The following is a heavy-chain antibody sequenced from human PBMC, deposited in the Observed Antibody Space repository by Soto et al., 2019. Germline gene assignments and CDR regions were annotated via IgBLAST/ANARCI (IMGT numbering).Heavy chain of an antibody. V-gene: IGHV1-69*01. CDR2: IIPIFGTA. J-gene: IGHJ4*02. CDR3: ARDGGRHSGGIDY. D-gene: IGHD1-26*01. CDR1: GGTFSSYS. Sequence: QVQLVQSGAEVKKPGSSVKVSCKASGGTFSSYSINWVRQAPGQGLEWMGEIIPIFGTANYAQKVQGRVTITADESTSTAYMEMSSLRSEDTDVYYCARDGGRHSGGIDYWGQGTLVTVSS.